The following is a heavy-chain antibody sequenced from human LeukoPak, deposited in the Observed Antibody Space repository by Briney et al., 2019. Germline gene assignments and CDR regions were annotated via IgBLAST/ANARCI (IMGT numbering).Heavy chain of an antibody. CDR3: ARIITMVRGVLPLDALDI. CDR2: INPNSGGT. J-gene: IGHJ3*02. D-gene: IGHD3-10*01. V-gene: IGHV1-2*02. Sequence: ASVKVSCKASGYTFTGYYMHWVRQAPGQGLEWMGWINPNSGGTNYAQKFQGRVTMTRDTSISTAYMELSRLRSDDTAVYYCARIITMVRGVLPLDALDIWGQGTMVTVSS. CDR1: GYTFTGYY.